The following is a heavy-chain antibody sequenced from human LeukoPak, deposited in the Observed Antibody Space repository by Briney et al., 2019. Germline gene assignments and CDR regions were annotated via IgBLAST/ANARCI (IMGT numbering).Heavy chain of an antibody. D-gene: IGHD6-19*01. Sequence: PGESLRLSCVVSGLMFSPSGMTWVRQAPGKGLEGVATISSSNSASYTDSVKGRFTISRDNAKNSVYPQMNSLRVEDTALYYCARDGSGWSRDYWGQGTLVTVSS. V-gene: IGHV3-69-1*01. CDR1: GLMFSPSG. CDR2: ISSSNSA. CDR3: ARDGSGWSRDY. J-gene: IGHJ4*02.